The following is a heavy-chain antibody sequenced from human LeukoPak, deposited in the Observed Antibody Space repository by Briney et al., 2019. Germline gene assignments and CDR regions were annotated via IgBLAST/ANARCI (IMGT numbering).Heavy chain of an antibody. CDR1: RGSINSGTNY. CDR2: IYYSGAL. J-gene: IGHJ4*02. D-gene: IGHD1-1*01. CDR3: ARHYRWGLEPDYFDY. V-gene: IGHV4-39*01. Sequence: SETLSLTCTVSRGSINSGTNYWGWIHQPPGKGLEWIGSIYYSGALYYTPSLRSRVTIPVDTSKSQFSLKLTSVTATDTATYYCARHYRWGLEPDYFDYWGQGALVTVSS.